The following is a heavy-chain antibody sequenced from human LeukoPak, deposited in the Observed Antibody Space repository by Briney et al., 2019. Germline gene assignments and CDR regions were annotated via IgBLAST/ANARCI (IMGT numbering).Heavy chain of an antibody. Sequence: SETLSLTCTVSGGSISSYYWSRIRQPPGKGLEWIGYIYYSGSTNYNPSLKSRVTISVDTSKNQFSLKLSSVTAADTAVYYCARVKGRWDENYYYSMDVWGQGTTVTVSS. D-gene: IGHD1-26*01. CDR1: GGSISSYY. V-gene: IGHV4-59*08. J-gene: IGHJ6*02. CDR3: ARVKGRWDENYYYSMDV. CDR2: IYYSGST.